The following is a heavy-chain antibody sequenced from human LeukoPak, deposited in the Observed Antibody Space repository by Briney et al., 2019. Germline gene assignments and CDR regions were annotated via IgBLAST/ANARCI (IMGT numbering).Heavy chain of an antibody. CDR2: ISYDGSNK. CDR3: ARDINRKYSSSWYLDY. Sequence: PGGSLRLSCAASGFTFSSYAMHWVRQAPGKGLEWVAVISYDGSNKYYADSVKGRFTISRDNSKNTLYLQMNSLRAEDTAVYYCARDINRKYSSSWYLDYWGQGTLVTVSS. CDR1: GFTFSSYA. V-gene: IGHV3-30*04. J-gene: IGHJ4*02. D-gene: IGHD6-13*01.